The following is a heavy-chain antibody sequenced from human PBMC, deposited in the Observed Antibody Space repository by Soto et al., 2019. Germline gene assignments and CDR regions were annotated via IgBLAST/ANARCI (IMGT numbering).Heavy chain of an antibody. J-gene: IGHJ3*02. Sequence: SETLSLTCTVSDGSVSRGNFYWNWIRQPPGKGLEWIGYVSYYGSTKDNPSLKSRVTISLDASRNQFSLQMSSVTAADTAIYYCARMKALSDDFDIWGQGTMVTVSS. V-gene: IGHV4-61*01. CDR3: ARMKALSDDFDI. CDR2: VSYYGST. CDR1: DGSVSRGNFY.